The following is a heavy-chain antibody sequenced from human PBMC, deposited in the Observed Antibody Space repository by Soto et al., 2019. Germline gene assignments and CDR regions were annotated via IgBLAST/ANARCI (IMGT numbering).Heavy chain of an antibody. D-gene: IGHD4-17*01. Sequence: QVQLQESGPGLVKPSGTLSLTCAVSGGSISSSNWWSWVRQPPGKGLEWIGEIYHSGSTNYNPSLESRVTISVDKSKNQFSLKLSSVTAADTAVYYCATSPGYGDYVWSGSFDLWGRGTLVTVSS. CDR1: GGSISSSNW. CDR2: IYHSGST. CDR3: ATSPGYGDYVWSGSFDL. J-gene: IGHJ2*01. V-gene: IGHV4-4*02.